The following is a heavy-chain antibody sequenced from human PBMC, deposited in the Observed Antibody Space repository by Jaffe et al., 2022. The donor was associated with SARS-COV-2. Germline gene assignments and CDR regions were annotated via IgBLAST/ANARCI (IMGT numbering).Heavy chain of an antibody. J-gene: IGHJ4*02. CDR1: GGSFSGYY. D-gene: IGHD2-2*01. CDR3: AREDCSSTSCHNEY. V-gene: IGHV4-34*01. Sequence: QVQLQQWGAGLLKPSETLSLTCAVYGGSFSGYYWSWIRQPPGKGLEWIGEINHSGSTNYNPSLKSRVTISVDTSKNQFSLKLSSVTAADTAVYYCAREDCSSTSCHNEYWGQGTLVTVSS. CDR2: INHSGST.